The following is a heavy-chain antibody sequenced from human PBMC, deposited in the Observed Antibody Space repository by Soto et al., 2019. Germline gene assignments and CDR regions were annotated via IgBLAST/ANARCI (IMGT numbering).Heavy chain of an antibody. CDR2: VAGSGGDT. V-gene: IGHV3-23*01. CDR3: AKEIFAAAYAATSAFDL. CDR1: GFNFSSHA. J-gene: IGHJ4*02. Sequence: SLRLSCAASGFNFSSHAMFVLRQTPGTGPEWVAFVAGSGGDTSYADSVKGRFTISRDNSDNLLYLHMNSLRAEDTGRYFCAKEIFAAAYAATSAFDLWGQGTLVTVSS. D-gene: IGHD2-8*01.